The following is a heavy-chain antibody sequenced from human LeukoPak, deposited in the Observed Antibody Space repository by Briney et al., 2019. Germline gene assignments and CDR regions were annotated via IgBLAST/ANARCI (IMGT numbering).Heavy chain of an antibody. Sequence: GGSLRLSCAASGFTFSSYTMSWVRQAPGKGLEWVSAISGSGGSTYYADSVKGRFTISRDNSKNTLYLQMNSLRAEDTAVYYCAKGGALRGAFDIWGQGTMVTVSS. CDR2: ISGSGGST. CDR1: GFTFSSYT. D-gene: IGHD2-15*01. CDR3: AKGGALRGAFDI. J-gene: IGHJ3*02. V-gene: IGHV3-23*01.